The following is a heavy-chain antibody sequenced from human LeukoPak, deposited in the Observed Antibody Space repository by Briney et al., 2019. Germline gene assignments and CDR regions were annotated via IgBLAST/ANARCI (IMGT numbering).Heavy chain of an antibody. D-gene: IGHD6-13*01. CDR1: GSTFSTDA. J-gene: IGHJ3*02. V-gene: IGHV3-30*04. Sequence: PGRSLRLSCAASGSTFSTDAMHWVRQAPGKGLEWVAVISDDGSKIYHADSVKGRFTISRDNSKNTLYLQMNSLRAEDTAVYYCAKQGSSSWNNDAFDIWGQGTTVTVSS. CDR2: ISDDGSKI. CDR3: AKQGSSSWNNDAFDI.